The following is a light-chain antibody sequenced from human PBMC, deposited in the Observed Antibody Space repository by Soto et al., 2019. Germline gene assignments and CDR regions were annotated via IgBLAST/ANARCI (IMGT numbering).Light chain of an antibody. Sequence: DFQMTQSPSTLSASVGERVTITCRASQNIRSRLAWFQQXPGKAPKLLIYDDSSLESGVPQRFSGSGSGTEFTLTISSLQTDDLSTYYCQQYHNYWTFGQGTKVDIK. V-gene: IGKV1-5*01. J-gene: IGKJ1*01. CDR2: DDS. CDR3: QQYHNYWT. CDR1: QNIRSR.